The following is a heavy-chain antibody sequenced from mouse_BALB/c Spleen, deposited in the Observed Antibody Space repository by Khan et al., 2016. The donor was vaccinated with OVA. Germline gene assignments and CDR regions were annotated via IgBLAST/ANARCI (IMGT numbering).Heavy chain of an antibody. V-gene: IGHV1-7*01. CDR1: GYTFTTYW. CDR2: INPTSGFT. J-gene: IGHJ2*01. CDR3: ARDRIDY. Sequence: VKLLESGAKLAKPGASVKMSCKASGYTFTTYWMHWVKQRPGQGLEWIGYINPTSGFTDYNQKFKDKATLTADKSSSTAYMQLSSLTSDDSAVYYCARDRIDYWGQGTTLTVSS.